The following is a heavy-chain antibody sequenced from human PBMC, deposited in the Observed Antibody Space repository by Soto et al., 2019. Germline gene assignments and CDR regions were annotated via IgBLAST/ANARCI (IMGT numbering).Heavy chain of an antibody. CDR1: GGSFSGYD. V-gene: IGHV4-34*01. J-gene: IGHJ4*02. CDR2: INHSGST. Sequence: PSETPSLTFAVYGGSFSGYDWTWIRQPPGTGLEWIGEINHSGSTNYNPSLKSRVTISVDTSKNQFSLKLTSVTAADTAVYYCARDKITGLFDYWGQGTLVTVSS. CDR3: ARDKITGLFDY. D-gene: IGHD2-8*02.